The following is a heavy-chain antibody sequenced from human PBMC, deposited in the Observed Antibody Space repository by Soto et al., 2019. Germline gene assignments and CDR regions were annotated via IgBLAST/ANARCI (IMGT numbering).Heavy chain of an antibody. CDR2: ISSNGGST. D-gene: IGHD3-10*01. CDR1: GLTFSSYA. V-gene: IGHV3-64D*06. CDR3: VKDLPTHNTTVQGKEVAFDI. J-gene: IGHJ3*02. Sequence: GGAPTLSRSASGLTFSSYAMHWVRQAPGKGLEYVSAISSNGGSTYYADSVKGRFTISRDNSKNTLYLQMSSLRAEDTAVYYCVKDLPTHNTTVQGKEVAFDI.